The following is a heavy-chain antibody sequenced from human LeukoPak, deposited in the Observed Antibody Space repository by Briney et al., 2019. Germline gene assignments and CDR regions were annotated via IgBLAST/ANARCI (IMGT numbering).Heavy chain of an antibody. J-gene: IGHJ4*02. V-gene: IGHV4-34*01. CDR1: GGSFSGYY. D-gene: IGHD6-19*01. CDR2: INHSGST. Sequence: SETLSLTCAVYGGSFSGYYWSWIRQPPGKGLEWIGEINHSGSTNYNPSPKSRVTISVDTSKNQFSLKLSSVTAADTAVYYCARRSGWYLKKYYFDYWGQGTLVTVSS. CDR3: ARRSGWYLKKYYFDY.